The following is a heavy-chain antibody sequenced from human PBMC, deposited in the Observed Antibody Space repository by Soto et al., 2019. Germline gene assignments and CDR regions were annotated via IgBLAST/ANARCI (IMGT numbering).Heavy chain of an antibody. CDR2: ISYDGNNK. V-gene: IGHV3-30*18. J-gene: IGHJ4*02. D-gene: IGHD4-17*01. CDR1: GFTFSSYG. Sequence: QVQLVELGGGVVQPGRSLRLSCAASGFTFSSYGMHWVRQAPGKGLEWVAVISYDGNNKYYADSVKGRFTISRDNFKNTLYLQMDSLRAEDTAMYYCAKDHLETTVTTPSYWGQGTLVTVSS. CDR3: AKDHLETTVTTPSY.